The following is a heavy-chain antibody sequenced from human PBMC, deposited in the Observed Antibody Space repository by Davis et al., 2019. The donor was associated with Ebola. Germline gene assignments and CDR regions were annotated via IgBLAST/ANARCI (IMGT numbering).Heavy chain of an antibody. V-gene: IGHV3-11*05. J-gene: IGHJ4*02. CDR1: GFTFSSYA. CDR2: ISSSSSYT. Sequence: GESLKISCAASGFTFSSYAMSWVRQAPGKGLEWVSYISSSSSYTNYADSVKGRFTISRDNAKNTLYLQMNSLRAEDTAVYYCAKDSSSWYLVGYFDYWGQGTLVTVSS. CDR3: AKDSSSWYLVGYFDY. D-gene: IGHD6-13*01.